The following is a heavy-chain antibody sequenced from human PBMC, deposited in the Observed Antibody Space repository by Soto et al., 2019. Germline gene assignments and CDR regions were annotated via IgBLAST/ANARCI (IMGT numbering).Heavy chain of an antibody. CDR1: GGSITGGTYY. Sequence: SETLSLTCSVSGGSITGGTYYWGWLRQHPGKGLEWIGYIYYTGTTYYNPSLKSRVTISAATSKNQFSLRLNSVTAADTAVYYCARGDGYYFDDWGQGTLVTVSS. D-gene: IGHD3-22*01. V-gene: IGHV4-31*03. J-gene: IGHJ4*02. CDR2: IYYTGTT. CDR3: ARGDGYYFDD.